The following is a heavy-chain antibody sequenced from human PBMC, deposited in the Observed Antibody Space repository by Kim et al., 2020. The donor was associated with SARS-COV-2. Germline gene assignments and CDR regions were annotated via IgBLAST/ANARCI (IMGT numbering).Heavy chain of an antibody. J-gene: IGHJ4*02. CDR2: IRSDGSER. Sequence: GESLRLSCAASGFIFSNYSMSWVRQAPGKGLEWVANIRSDGSERHYVGSVKGRFTISRDNAKNSLYLEMNSLRADDTAVDDCARDPLRSSREDYWGQGT. CDR3: ARDPLRSSREDY. D-gene: IGHD6-13*01. CDR1: GFIFSNYS. V-gene: IGHV3-7*01.